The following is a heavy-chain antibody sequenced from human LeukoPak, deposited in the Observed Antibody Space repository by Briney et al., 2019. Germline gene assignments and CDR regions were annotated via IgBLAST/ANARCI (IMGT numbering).Heavy chain of an antibody. CDR3: ARDFQTLVRVQH. CDR2: ISGSSSI. Sequence: GGSLRLSCAVSGFIFSSYSMNWVRQAPGKGLEWVSYISGSSSIRYADSVKGRFTISRDNAKNSLYLQMNSLRAEDTAVYYCARDFQTLVRVQHWGRGTLVTVSS. V-gene: IGHV3-48*01. D-gene: IGHD2-8*02. J-gene: IGHJ1*01. CDR1: GFIFSSYS.